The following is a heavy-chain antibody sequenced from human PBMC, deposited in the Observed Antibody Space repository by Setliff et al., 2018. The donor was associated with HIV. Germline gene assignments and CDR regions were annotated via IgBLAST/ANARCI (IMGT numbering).Heavy chain of an antibody. D-gene: IGHD6-19*01. V-gene: IGHV3-7*03. CDR3: ARPLEYKSGWSVITGSFNY. Sequence: TFSRFAMYWVRQAPGKGLEWVANINKEGSQRSYAGSVRGRITISRDNAKNSLYLQMTNVTAEDTAVYYCARPLEYKSGWSVITGSFNYWGHGTLVTVSS. CDR1: TFSRFA. CDR2: INKEGSQR. J-gene: IGHJ4*01.